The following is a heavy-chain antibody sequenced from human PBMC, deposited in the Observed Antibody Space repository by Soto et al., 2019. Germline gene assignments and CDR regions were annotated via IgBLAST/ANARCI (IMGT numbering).Heavy chain of an antibody. CDR1: GFTFSSYG. CDR3: ARDRKGGSPGAYYYYYGMDV. CDR2: IWYDGSNK. V-gene: IGHV3-33*01. D-gene: IGHD1-26*01. Sequence: GGSLRLSCAASGFTFSSYGMHWVRQAPGKGLEWVAVIWYDGSNKYYADSVKGRFTISRDNSKNTLYLQMNSLRAEDTAVYYCARDRKGGSPGAYYYYYGMDVWGQGTTVTVSS. J-gene: IGHJ6*02.